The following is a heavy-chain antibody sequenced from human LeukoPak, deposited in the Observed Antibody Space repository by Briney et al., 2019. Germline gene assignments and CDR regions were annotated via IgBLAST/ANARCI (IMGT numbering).Heavy chain of an antibody. Sequence: SGGSLRLSCAASGFTFSSYGMHWVRQAPGKGLEWVAVISYDGSNKYYADSVEGRFTISRDNSKNTLYLQMNSLRAEDTAVYYCAKDFDIWGQGTMVTVSS. CDR2: ISYDGSNK. V-gene: IGHV3-30*18. CDR3: AKDFDI. CDR1: GFTFSSYG. J-gene: IGHJ3*02.